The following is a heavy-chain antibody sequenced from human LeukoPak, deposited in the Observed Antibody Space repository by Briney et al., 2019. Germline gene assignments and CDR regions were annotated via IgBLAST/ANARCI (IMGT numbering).Heavy chain of an antibody. CDR1: GFTFSSYW. Sequence: GGSLRLSCAGSGFTFSSYWVSCVRQAPGKGLEWVANIKQDGSEKYYVDSVKGRFTISRDNAKNSLYLQMNSLRAEDTAVYYCARLVGGDELDYWGQGTLVTVSS. D-gene: IGHD2-21*02. CDR2: IKQDGSEK. J-gene: IGHJ4*02. V-gene: IGHV3-7*01. CDR3: ARLVGGDELDY.